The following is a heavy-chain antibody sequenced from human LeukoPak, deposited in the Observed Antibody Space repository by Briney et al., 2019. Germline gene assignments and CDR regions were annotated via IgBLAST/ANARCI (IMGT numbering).Heavy chain of an antibody. V-gene: IGHV4-59*01. Sequence: SETLSLTCTVSGGSISSFFWSWIRQPPGKGLEWLGCIDYSGSTNYNPSLKSRVTISIDTSKNQFSLKVSSVTAADTAVYYCARTFSSSWLDYWGQGTLVTVSS. J-gene: IGHJ4*02. CDR3: ARTFSSSWLDY. CDR1: GGSISSFF. CDR2: IDYSGST. D-gene: IGHD6-13*01.